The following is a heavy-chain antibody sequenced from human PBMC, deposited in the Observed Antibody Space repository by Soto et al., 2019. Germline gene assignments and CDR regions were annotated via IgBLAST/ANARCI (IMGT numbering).Heavy chain of an antibody. Sequence: QVQLVQSGAEVQKPGSSVKVSCKASGGTFSSYAISWVRQAPGQGLEWMGGIIPIFGTANYAQKFQGRVTITADESTITAYMELSSLRSEDTAVYYCARLGVVLVGATTGDAFDIWGQGTMVTVSS. CDR3: ARLGVVLVGATTGDAFDI. J-gene: IGHJ3*02. CDR1: GGTFSSYA. D-gene: IGHD1-26*01. V-gene: IGHV1-69*01. CDR2: IIPIFGTA.